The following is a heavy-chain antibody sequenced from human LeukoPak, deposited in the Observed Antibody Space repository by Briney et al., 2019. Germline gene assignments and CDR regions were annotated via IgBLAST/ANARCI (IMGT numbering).Heavy chain of an antibody. Sequence: PSETLSLTCTVSGGSISNYYWSWIRQPPGKGLEWIGYISYRGSTNYNPSLRSRVTISLGTSNSQFSLELSSVTAADTAVYYCARGLGGIFGVTYFDYWGQGTLVTVSS. CDR3: ARGLGGIFGVTYFDY. V-gene: IGHV4-59*12. CDR1: GGSISNYY. CDR2: ISYRGST. J-gene: IGHJ4*02. D-gene: IGHD3-3*01.